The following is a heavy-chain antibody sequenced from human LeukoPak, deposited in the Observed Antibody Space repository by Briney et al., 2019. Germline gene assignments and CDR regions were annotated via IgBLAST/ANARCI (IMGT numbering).Heavy chain of an antibody. V-gene: IGHV4-34*01. CDR1: GGSFSGYY. Sequence: SETLSLTCAVYGGSFSGYYWSWIRQPPGKGLEWIGEINHSGSTNYNPSLKSRVTISVDTSKNQFSLKLSSVTAADTAVYYCARSGYYDSSGYYIRSFDYWGQGTLVTVSS. J-gene: IGHJ4*02. CDR3: ARSGYYDSSGYYIRSFDY. CDR2: INHSGST. D-gene: IGHD3-22*01.